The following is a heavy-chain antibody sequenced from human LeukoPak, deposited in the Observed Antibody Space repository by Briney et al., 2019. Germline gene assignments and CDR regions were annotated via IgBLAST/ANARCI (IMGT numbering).Heavy chain of an antibody. D-gene: IGHD4-17*01. CDR2: ISSSSSYI. J-gene: IGHJ4*02. CDR3: ANTPPYGDYIDY. V-gene: IGHV3-21*01. Sequence: GGSLRLSCAASGFTFSSYSMNWVRQAPGKGLEWVSSISSSSSYIYYADSVKGRFTISRDNAKSSLYLQMNSLRAEDTAVYYCANTPPYGDYIDYWGQGTLVTVSS. CDR1: GFTFSSYS.